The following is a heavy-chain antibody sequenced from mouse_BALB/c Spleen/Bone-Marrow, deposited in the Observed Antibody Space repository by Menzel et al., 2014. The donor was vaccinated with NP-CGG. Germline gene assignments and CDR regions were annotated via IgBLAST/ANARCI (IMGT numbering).Heavy chain of an antibody. CDR3: ARDGLLSDY. CDR1: GYTFTSYN. CDR2: IYPGNGDT. D-gene: IGHD2-3*01. Sequence: SGAELVKPGASVKMSCKASGYTFTSYNMHWVKPTPGQGLEWIGAIYPGNGDTSYNQKFKGKATLTADKSSSTAYMQLSSLTSEDSAVYYCARDGLLSDYWGQGTTLTVSS. J-gene: IGHJ2*01. V-gene: IGHV1-12*01.